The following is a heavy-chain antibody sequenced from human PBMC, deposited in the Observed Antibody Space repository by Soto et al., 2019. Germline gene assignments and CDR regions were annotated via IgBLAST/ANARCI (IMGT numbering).Heavy chain of an antibody. CDR3: ARGPELNFDY. D-gene: IGHD1-7*01. J-gene: IGHJ4*02. CDR1: GGSISSYY. Sequence: SETLSLTCTVSGGSISSYYWNWIRQPPGKGLEWIGYIYYSGSTNYNPSLKSRVTISLDTSRKQFSLKLSSVTAADTAVYYCARGPELNFDYWGQGTLVTVSS. CDR2: IYYSGST. V-gene: IGHV4-59*01.